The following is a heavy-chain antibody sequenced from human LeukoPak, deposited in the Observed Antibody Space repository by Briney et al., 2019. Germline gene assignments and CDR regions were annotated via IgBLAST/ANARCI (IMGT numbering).Heavy chain of an antibody. V-gene: IGHV3-9*01. CDR1: GFTFYVYA. Sequence: GGSLRLSCAASGFTFYVYAMRSVWQAPRKGLEWVSGISWNSGRIGYADSVKGRFTISRDNAKNSLYLQMNSLRAEDTALYYCAKAKTGSDYYDLRGDAFDIWGQGTMVTVSS. CDR2: ISWNSGRI. CDR3: AKAKTGSDYYDLRGDAFDI. J-gene: IGHJ3*02. D-gene: IGHD3-22*01.